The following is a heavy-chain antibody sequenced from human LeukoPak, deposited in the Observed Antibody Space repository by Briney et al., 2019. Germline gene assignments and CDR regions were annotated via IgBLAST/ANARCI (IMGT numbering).Heavy chain of an antibody. J-gene: IGHJ5*02. CDR1: GFTFSSYS. CDR3: AREKLAIVAAGTGENCFEP. D-gene: IGHD6-13*01. CDR2: ISSSSSTI. V-gene: IGHV3-48*02. Sequence: GGSLRLSCAASGFTFSSYSMNWVRQAPGKGLEWVSYISSSSSTIDYADSVKGRFTISRDNAKNSLYLQMNRLRDEDTAVYYCAREKLAIVAAGTGENCFEPWGPGTLVTVSS.